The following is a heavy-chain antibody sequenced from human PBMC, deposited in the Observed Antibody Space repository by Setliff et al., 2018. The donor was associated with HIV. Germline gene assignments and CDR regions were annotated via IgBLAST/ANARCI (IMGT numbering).Heavy chain of an antibody. CDR2: INVYNGDT. V-gene: IGHV1-18*01. CDR3: ARDNYYDTSGAIGY. Sequence: WASVKVSCKASDYPFSNFGISWVRQAPGQGLEWMAWINVYNGDTNFAQRFQGRVSITADASTGTAYMELSSLRSEDTAMYFCARDNYYDTSGAIGYWGQGTMVTVSS. J-gene: IGHJ4*02. D-gene: IGHD3-22*01. CDR1: DYPFSNFG.